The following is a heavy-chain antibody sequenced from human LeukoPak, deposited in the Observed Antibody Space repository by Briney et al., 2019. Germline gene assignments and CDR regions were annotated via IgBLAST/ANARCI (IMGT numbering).Heavy chain of an antibody. V-gene: IGHV4-31*03. CDR3: ARDAEYYYGSGSYSSGIDV. D-gene: IGHD3-10*01. Sequence: SQTLSLTCTVSGGSISSAGYYWSWIRQHPGKGLEWIGYMYYSGSTYYNPSLNIRVTISVDTSKNQFSLKLISVTAADTAVYYCARDAEYYYGSGSYSSGIDVWGQGTTVTVSS. CDR2: MYYSGST. J-gene: IGHJ6*02. CDR1: GGSISSAGYY.